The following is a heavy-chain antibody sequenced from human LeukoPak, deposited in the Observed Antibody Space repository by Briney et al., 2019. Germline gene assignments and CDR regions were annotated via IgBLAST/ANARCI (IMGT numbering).Heavy chain of an antibody. CDR3: ARDNYGTLDY. CDR2: TSPKSGDR. D-gene: IGHD4-17*01. V-gene: IGHV1-2*02. Sequence: ASVKVSCKISGYTFTDYFIHWVRQAPGQGLEWMGWTSPKSGDRKCTQKFQGRVTMTRDASISTVYMELDRLTFDDTAVYFCARDNYGTLDYWGQGSLVTVSS. CDR1: GYTFTDYF. J-gene: IGHJ4*02.